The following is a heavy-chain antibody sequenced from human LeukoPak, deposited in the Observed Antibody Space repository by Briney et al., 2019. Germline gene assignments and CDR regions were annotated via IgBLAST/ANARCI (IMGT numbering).Heavy chain of an antibody. D-gene: IGHD2-21*01. Sequence: NPSETLSLTCXVYGGSFSGYYXSWIRQPPGKGLEWIGEINHSGSTNYNPSLKSRVTISVDTSKNQFSLKLSSVTAADTAVYYCARRRIDSMYNWFDPWGQGTLVIVSS. CDR3: ARRRIDSMYNWFDP. CDR2: INHSGST. CDR1: GGSFSGYY. J-gene: IGHJ5*02. V-gene: IGHV4-34*01.